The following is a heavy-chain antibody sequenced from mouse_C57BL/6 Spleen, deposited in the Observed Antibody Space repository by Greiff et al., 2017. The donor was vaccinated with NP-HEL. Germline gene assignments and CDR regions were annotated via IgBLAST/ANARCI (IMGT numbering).Heavy chain of an antibody. J-gene: IGHJ4*01. CDR2: IYPRDGST. Sequence: VQLQQSGPELVKPGASVKLSCKASGYTFTSYDINWVKQRPGQGLEWIGWIYPRDGSTKYNEKFKGKATLTVDTSSSTAYMELHSLTSEDSAVYFCARCTTVVARDAMDYWGQGTSVTVSS. CDR3: ARCTTVVARDAMDY. CDR1: GYTFTSYD. D-gene: IGHD1-1*01. V-gene: IGHV1-85*01.